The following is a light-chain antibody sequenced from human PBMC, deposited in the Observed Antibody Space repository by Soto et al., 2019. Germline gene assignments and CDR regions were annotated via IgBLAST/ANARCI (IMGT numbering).Light chain of an antibody. CDR3: CSYAGSNTYV. CDR1: SSDVGGYNY. CDR2: DVS. Sequence: QSVLTQPRSVSGSPGQSVTISCTGTSSDVGGYNYVSWYQQDPGKAPKLMIYDVSKRPSGVPDRFSGSKSGNTAYLTISGLHAEDEADYYCCSYAGSNTYVFGTGTKLTVL. V-gene: IGLV2-11*01. J-gene: IGLJ1*01.